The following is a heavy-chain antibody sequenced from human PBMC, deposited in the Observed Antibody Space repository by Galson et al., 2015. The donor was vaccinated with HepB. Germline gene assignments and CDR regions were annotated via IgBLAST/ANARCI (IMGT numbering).Heavy chain of an antibody. CDR3: ARVAAIVSGGISAWN. CDR1: GFTFRSYW. J-gene: IGHJ4*02. CDR2: IDSEGIST. D-gene: IGHD1-20*01. V-gene: IGHV3-74*01. Sequence: SLRLSCAASGFTFRSYWMHWVRQAPGKGLVWVARIDSEGISTTYADSVKGRFTISRDNAKNALYLQMNSLRAEDTAVYYCARVAAIVSGGISAWNWGQGTLVTVSS.